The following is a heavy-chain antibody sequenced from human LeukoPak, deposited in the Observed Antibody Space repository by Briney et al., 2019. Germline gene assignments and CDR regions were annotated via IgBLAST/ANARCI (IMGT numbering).Heavy chain of an antibody. CDR1: GGSFSGYY. Sequence: PSETLSLTCAVYGGSFSGYYWSWIRQPPGKGLEWIGEINHSGGTNYNPSLKSRVTISVDTSKNQFSLKLSSVTAADTAVYYCARFGDDWFDPWGQGTLVTVSS. CDR2: INHSGGT. CDR3: ARFGDDWFDP. V-gene: IGHV4-34*01. D-gene: IGHD3-16*01. J-gene: IGHJ5*02.